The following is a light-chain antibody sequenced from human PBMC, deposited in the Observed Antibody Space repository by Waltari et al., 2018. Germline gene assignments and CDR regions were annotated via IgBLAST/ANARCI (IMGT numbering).Light chain of an antibody. Sequence: QSALTQPASVSGSPGQALTISSTGTSSDVGEYNYVSWYQQYPGKAPKLMIYDVTRRPSGVSSRFAGSKSGNTASLTISGLQAEDEAEYYCSSYTGSSTWVFGGGTKLTVL. J-gene: IGLJ3*02. CDR3: SSYTGSSTWV. CDR2: DVT. V-gene: IGLV2-14*03. CDR1: SSDVGEYNY.